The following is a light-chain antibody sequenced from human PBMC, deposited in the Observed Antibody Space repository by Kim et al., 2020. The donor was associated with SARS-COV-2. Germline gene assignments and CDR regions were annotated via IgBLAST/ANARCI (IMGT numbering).Light chain of an antibody. V-gene: IGKV3-15*01. CDR1: QSFSSN. Sequence: SVSRGKSATLSRSASQSFSSNFAWYQQKPGQAPRLLNYDSSMRATGIPVRFSGSGSGTVFTLTISSLQSEDFAIYYCQQYNNWRVTFGQGTKLEI. CDR2: DSS. CDR3: QQYNNWRVT. J-gene: IGKJ2*01.